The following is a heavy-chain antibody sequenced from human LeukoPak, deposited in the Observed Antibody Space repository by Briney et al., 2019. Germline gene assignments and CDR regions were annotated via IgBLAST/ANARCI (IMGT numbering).Heavy chain of an antibody. CDR2: ISGSGGST. V-gene: IGHV3-23*01. Sequence: PGGSLGLSCAASGFTFSSYAMSWVRQAPGKGLEWVSAISGSGGSTYYADSVKGRFTISRDNSKNTLYLQMNSLRAEDTAVYYCAKIGDYCSGGSCRYYFDYWGQGTLVTVSS. CDR1: GFTFSSYA. D-gene: IGHD2-15*01. J-gene: IGHJ4*02. CDR3: AKIGDYCSGGSCRYYFDY.